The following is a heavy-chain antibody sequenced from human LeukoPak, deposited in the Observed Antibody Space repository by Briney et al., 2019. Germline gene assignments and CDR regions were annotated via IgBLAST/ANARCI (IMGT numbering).Heavy chain of an antibody. V-gene: IGHV3-23*01. CDR2: LVGVVPV. Sequence: GGSLRLSCLTSGFTFSTNAMSWVRQALGKGLSGSQVLVGVVPVHYADSVTGRFTISRDNSRNTLYLQMNSLRGDDTAVYYCAKDVGKWESLHFFDYWGQGTLVTVSS. D-gene: IGHD1-26*01. J-gene: IGHJ4*02. CDR3: AKDVGKWESLHFFDY. CDR1: GFTFSTNA.